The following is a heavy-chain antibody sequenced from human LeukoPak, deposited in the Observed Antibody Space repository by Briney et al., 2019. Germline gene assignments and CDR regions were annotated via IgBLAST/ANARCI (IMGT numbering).Heavy chain of an antibody. CDR1: GGSISSYY. V-gene: IGHV4-39*02. J-gene: IGHJ5*02. CDR2: FYPSGNT. Sequence: SETLSLTCTVSGGSISSYYWGWVRQPPGKGLEWIGSFYPSGNTYYNPSLQSRVTISVDASKSHFSLSLSSVTAADTAVYYCVLMPRSWGQGTLVTVSS. D-gene: IGHD2-2*01. CDR3: VLMPRS.